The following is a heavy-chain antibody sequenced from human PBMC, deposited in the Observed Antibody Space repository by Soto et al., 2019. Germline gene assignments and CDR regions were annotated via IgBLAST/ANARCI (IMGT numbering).Heavy chain of an antibody. V-gene: IGHV3-66*01. Sequence: PGGSLRLSCAASGFTVSSNYMSWVRQAPGKGLEWVSVIYSGGSTYYADSVKGRFTISRDNSKNTLYLQMNSLRAEDTAVYYCARDQGTQYCTNGVCYGFDYWGQGTLVTVSS. CDR2: IYSGGST. J-gene: IGHJ4*02. CDR3: ARDQGTQYCTNGVCYGFDY. CDR1: GFTVSSNY. D-gene: IGHD2-8*01.